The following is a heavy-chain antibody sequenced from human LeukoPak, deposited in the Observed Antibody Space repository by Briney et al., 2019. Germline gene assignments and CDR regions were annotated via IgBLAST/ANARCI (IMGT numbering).Heavy chain of an antibody. J-gene: IGHJ4*02. D-gene: IGHD5-24*01. Sequence: GGSLRLSCAASGFTFSDYYMSWVRQAPGQGLEWVSYISSSGSTIYYADSVKGRFTISRDNAKNSLYLQMNSLRAEDTAVYYCAREREDGYNYGFFDYWGQGTLVTVSS. V-gene: IGHV3-11*01. CDR1: GFTFSDYY. CDR2: ISSSGSTI. CDR3: AREREDGYNYGFFDY.